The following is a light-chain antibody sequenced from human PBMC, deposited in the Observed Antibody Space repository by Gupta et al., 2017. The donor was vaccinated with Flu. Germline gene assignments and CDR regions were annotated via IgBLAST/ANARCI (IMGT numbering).Light chain of an antibody. CDR1: SSDVGGHKY. CDR2: EVS. CDR3: SSYTVSNTWV. Sequence: QSALPQPASVSGSPGQSITISCTGTSSDVGGHKYVSWYQQHAGKAPKVMIYEVSSRPSGVSSRFSGSKSGNTASLIISGLQADDEANYYCSSYTVSNTWVFGGGTNVTVL. J-gene: IGLJ3*02. V-gene: IGLV2-14*01.